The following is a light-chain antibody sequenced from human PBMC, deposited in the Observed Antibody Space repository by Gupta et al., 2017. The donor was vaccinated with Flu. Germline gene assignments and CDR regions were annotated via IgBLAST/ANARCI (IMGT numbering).Light chain of an antibody. V-gene: IGKV2-30*01. CDR3: MQGAHWPWA. CDR1: QSLVYSDGNTV. J-gene: IGKJ1*01. CDR2: LVS. Sequence: DVVMTQSPLSLSVTLGQTASISCRSSQSLVYSDGNTVLHWFQQRPGQAPRRLIYLVSHRESGVPDRFSGSGSGTEFTLKISRVEAEDVGIYSCMQGAHWPWAFGQGTKVEI.